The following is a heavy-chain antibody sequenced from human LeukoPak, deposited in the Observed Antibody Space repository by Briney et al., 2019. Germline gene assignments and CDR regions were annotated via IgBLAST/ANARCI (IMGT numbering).Heavy chain of an antibody. Sequence: GGSLRLSCAASGFTFSSYAMHWVRQAPGKGLEWVAGVNWNSGSVIYAASVQGRFTISRDNAKNSQYLQMNSLIPEDTALYFCAKALQGFGDNYGFDVWGQGTLVTVSS. V-gene: IGHV3-9*01. J-gene: IGHJ3*01. CDR2: VNWNSGSV. CDR3: AKALQGFGDNYGFDV. D-gene: IGHD3-10*01. CDR1: GFTFSSYA.